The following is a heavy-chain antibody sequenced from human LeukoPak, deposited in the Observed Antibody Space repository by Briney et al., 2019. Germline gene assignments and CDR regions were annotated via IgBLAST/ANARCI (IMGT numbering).Heavy chain of an antibody. CDR3: ARGWFDF. CDR1: GFTFSNYE. V-gene: IGHV3-48*03. Sequence: GGSLRLSCAASGFTFSNYEMNWVRQAPGKGLEWVSYISSSGDIIYYAASVKGRFTISRDNAKNSLCLQMNSLRAEDTAVYYCARGWFDFWGQGTLVTVSS. CDR2: ISSSGDII. J-gene: IGHJ4*02.